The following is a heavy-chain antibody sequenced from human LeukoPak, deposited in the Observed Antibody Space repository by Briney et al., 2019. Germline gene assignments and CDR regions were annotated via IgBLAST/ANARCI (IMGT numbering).Heavy chain of an antibody. CDR2: INGNDYRT. D-gene: IGHD6-19*01. Sequence: GGSLRLSCAASGLTFRSFAMSWVRQAPGKGLEWVSSINGNDYRTFYADSVKGRFTISRDNSKNTLYLQINSLRAEDTAVYFCAKGSAVADIYFDYWGQGTLVTVSS. J-gene: IGHJ4*02. V-gene: IGHV3-23*01. CDR3: AKGSAVADIYFDY. CDR1: GLTFRSFA.